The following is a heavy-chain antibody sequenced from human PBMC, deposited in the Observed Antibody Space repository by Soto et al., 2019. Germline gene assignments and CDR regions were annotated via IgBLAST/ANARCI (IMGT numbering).Heavy chain of an antibody. Sequence: GGSLRLSCAASGFTFSSYWMSWVRQAPGKGLEWVANIKQDGSEKYYVDSVKGRFTISRDNAKNSLYLQMNSLRAEDTAVYYCARSSTGTHNYYCYCYMDVWSKETTVTVSS. D-gene: IGHD1-1*01. V-gene: IGHV3-7*01. CDR2: IKQDGSEK. CDR1: GFTFSSYW. J-gene: IGHJ6*03. CDR3: ARSSTGTHNYYCYCYMDV.